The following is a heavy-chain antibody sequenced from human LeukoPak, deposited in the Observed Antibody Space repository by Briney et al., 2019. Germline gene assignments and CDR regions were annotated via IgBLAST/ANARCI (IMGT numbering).Heavy chain of an antibody. CDR3: ATGSPGIAAAAGARNY. Sequence: GGSLRLSCAASGFTFSSYAMSWVRQAPGKGLEWVSAISGSGGSTYYADSVKGRFTISRDNARNTLYLQMNSLRAEDTAVYYCATGSPGIAAAAGARNYWGQGTLVTVSS. CDR2: ISGSGGST. D-gene: IGHD6-25*01. V-gene: IGHV3-23*01. J-gene: IGHJ4*02. CDR1: GFTFSSYA.